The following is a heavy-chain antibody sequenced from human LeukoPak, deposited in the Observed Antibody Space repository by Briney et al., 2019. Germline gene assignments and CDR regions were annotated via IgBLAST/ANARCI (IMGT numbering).Heavy chain of an antibody. Sequence: GGSLRLSCAASGFTFSSYAMSWVRQAPGKGLEWVSAISGSGGSTYYADSVKGRFTISRDNSKNTLYLQMNSLRAEDTAVYYCARDPTYYYDSSGYPSRYFDLWGRGTLVTVSS. CDR3: ARDPTYYYDSSGYPSRYFDL. J-gene: IGHJ2*01. CDR2: ISGSGGST. D-gene: IGHD3-22*01. CDR1: GFTFSSYA. V-gene: IGHV3-23*01.